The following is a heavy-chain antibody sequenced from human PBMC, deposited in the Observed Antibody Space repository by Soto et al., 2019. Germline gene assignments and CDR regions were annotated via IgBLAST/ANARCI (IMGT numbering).Heavy chain of an antibody. CDR1: GGTFSSYA. Sequence: QVQLVQSGAEVKKPGSSVKVSCKASGGTFSSYAISWVRQAPGQGLEWMGWIIPIFGTANYAQKFQGRVTITADKSTSTAYRELSSLRSEDTAVYYCARASVVPAAIPPARAFDIWGQGTMVTVSS. J-gene: IGHJ3*02. V-gene: IGHV1-69*06. D-gene: IGHD2-2*02. CDR2: IIPIFGTA. CDR3: ARASVVPAAIPPARAFDI.